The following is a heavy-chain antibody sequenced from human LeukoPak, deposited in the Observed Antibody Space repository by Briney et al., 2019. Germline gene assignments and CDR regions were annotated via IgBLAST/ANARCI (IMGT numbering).Heavy chain of an antibody. CDR2: IYYSGST. V-gene: IGHV4-59*01. J-gene: IGHJ6*03. Sequence: SETLSLTCTVSGGSISSYYWSWIRQPPGKGLEWIGYIYYSGSTNYNPSLKSRVTISVDTSKNQFSLKLSSVTAADTAVYYCARVVYYYYYMDVWGKGTTVTVSS. CDR1: GGSISSYY. CDR3: ARVVYYYYYMDV.